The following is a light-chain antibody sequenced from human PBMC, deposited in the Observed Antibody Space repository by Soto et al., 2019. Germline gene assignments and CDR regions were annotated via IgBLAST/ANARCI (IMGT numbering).Light chain of an antibody. J-gene: IGKJ1*01. Sequence: AIRMTQSPSSFSASTGDRVTITCRASQGISSYLPWYQQKPGKAPNLLIYAAPTLQSGVPSRFSGSGSGTDFTLTISCLQSEDFATYYCHQYYSYPWTFGQGTKVEIK. V-gene: IGKV1-8*01. CDR2: AAP. CDR1: QGISSY. CDR3: HQYYSYPWT.